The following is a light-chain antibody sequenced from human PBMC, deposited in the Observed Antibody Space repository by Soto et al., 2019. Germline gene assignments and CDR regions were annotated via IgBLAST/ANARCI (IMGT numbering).Light chain of an antibody. J-gene: IGKJ5*01. V-gene: IGKV1-33*01. CDR3: QHYNSLPIT. Sequence: DIQMTQSPSSLSASLGDRVTITGQASQDIRYYLTWYQQKTGQAPKLLIYDASQLETGVTSRFSGSGSGTDFTFTINSLQPEDSGTYYCQHYNSLPITFGQGTRVEIK. CDR1: QDIRYY. CDR2: DAS.